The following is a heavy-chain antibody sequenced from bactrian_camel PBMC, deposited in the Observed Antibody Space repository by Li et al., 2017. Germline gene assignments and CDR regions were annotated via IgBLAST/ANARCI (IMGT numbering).Heavy chain of an antibody. CDR1: RYTYKRNC. V-gene: IGHV3S53*01. D-gene: IGHD3*01. Sequence: QVQLVESGGGSVQAGGSLTLSCAAGRYTYKRNCMGWFRQRPGKEREAVASIASDGRTSYADSVKGRFTISKDNAKDTLYLQMNSLKIEDTAVYYCALGSSRQATMTARGKGTQVTVS. CDR2: IASDGRT. J-gene: IGHJ4*01.